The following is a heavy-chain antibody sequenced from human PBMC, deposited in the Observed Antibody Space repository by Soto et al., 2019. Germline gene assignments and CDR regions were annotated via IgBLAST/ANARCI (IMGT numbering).Heavy chain of an antibody. CDR3: ARDLVGVATTRSDY. Sequence: GGSLRLSCAASGFTFSSYSMNWVRQAPGKGLEWVSSISSSSSLKYYADSVKGGFTISRDNAKNSLYLQMNSLRAEDTAVYYCARDLVGVATTRSDYWGQGTLVTVSS. CDR2: ISSSSSLK. D-gene: IGHD5-12*01. J-gene: IGHJ4*02. V-gene: IGHV3-21*01. CDR1: GFTFSSYS.